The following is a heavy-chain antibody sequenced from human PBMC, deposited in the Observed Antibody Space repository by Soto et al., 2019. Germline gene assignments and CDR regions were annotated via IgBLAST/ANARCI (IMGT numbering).Heavy chain of an antibody. Sequence: EVQLLESGGGFIHPGGSLRLSCAASGFSFSSFVMNWVRQAPGKGLEWVSIISGTADSTFYADSVKGRFNISRDNSKSTLYLQINSVRAEDTAVYYCAKTRGAMIYAISVYGMDVWGQGTTVTVSS. CDR1: GFSFSSFV. CDR2: ISGTADST. D-gene: IGHD2-8*01. CDR3: AKTRGAMIYAISVYGMDV. V-gene: IGHV3-23*01. J-gene: IGHJ6*02.